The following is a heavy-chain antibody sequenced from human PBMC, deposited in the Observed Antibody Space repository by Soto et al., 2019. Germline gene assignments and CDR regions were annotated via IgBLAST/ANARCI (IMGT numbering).Heavy chain of an antibody. V-gene: IGHV4-34*01. Sequence: QVQLQQWGAGLLKPSETLSLTCEVHGGSFSGYYWTWIRQTPGNGLEWIGEISHSGTTNYQPSLTSRVTISADPSKKEFSLNLTSVTAADSGVYYCARGECSSVYCFTRWALDFWGQGTVVTVSS. D-gene: IGHD2-2*01. CDR1: GGSFSGYY. CDR3: ARGECSSVYCFTRWALDF. CDR2: ISHSGTT. J-gene: IGHJ3*01.